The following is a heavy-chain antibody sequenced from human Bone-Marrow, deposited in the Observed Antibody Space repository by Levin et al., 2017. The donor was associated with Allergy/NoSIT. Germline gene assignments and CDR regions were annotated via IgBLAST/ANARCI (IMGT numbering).Heavy chain of an antibody. V-gene: IGHV5-51*01. CDR2: IYPGDSHT. J-gene: IGHJ4*02. CDR1: RYNFTTNW. Sequence: GESLKISCQASRYNFTTNWVAWVRQMPGKGLEWIGAIYPGDSHTKYNPSFQGQVTISADKSISIAYLQCHSLKASDTAIYFCARGGTHYGGEYFVPRGDLDYWGQGALVTVSS. CDR3: ARGGTHYGGEYFVPRGDLDY. D-gene: IGHD2-21*01.